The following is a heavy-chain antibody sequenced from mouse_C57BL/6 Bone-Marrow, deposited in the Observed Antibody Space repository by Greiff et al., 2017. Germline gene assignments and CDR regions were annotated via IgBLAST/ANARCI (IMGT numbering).Heavy chain of an antibody. Sequence: EVPLVESGGDLAKPGGSLKLSCAASGFTFSSYGMSWVRQTPDKRLEWVATISSGGSYTYYPDSVKGRFTISRDNAKNTLYLQMSRMKSEDAAIYYCSRSYYYGSSYDWFAYRGQESLGTVSA. CDR1: GFTFSSYG. D-gene: IGHD1-1*01. V-gene: IGHV5-6*01. J-gene: IGHJ3*01. CDR3: SRSYYYGSSYDWFAY. CDR2: ISSGGSYT.